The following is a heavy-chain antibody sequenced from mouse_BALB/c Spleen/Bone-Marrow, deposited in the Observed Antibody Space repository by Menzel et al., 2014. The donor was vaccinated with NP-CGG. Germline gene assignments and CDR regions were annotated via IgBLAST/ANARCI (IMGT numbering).Heavy chain of an antibody. CDR2: ISYSGST. Sequence: DVQLQESGPGLVAPSQSLSLTCTVTGYSITSDYAWYWIRQFPGNKLEWMGYISYSGSTSYNPSLKSRISLTRDTSKNQFFLQLNSVTTEDTATYYCARNAYYYGSREFPYWGQGTLVTVSA. CDR1: GYSITSDYA. V-gene: IGHV3-2*02. D-gene: IGHD1-1*01. J-gene: IGHJ3*01. CDR3: ARNAYYYGSREFPY.